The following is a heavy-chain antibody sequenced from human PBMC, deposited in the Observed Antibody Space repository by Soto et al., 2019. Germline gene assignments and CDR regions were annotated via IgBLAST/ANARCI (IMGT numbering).Heavy chain of an antibody. CDR3: NSGGSAVTRHYYYYYMDV. V-gene: IGHV4-39*01. CDR2: IYYSGST. Sequence: SETLSLTCTVSGGSISSSSYYWGWIRQPPGKGLEWIGSIYYSGSTYYNPSLKSRVTISLDTSKNQFSLKLSSVTAADTAVYYCNSGGSAVTRHYYYYYMDVWGKGTTVTVSS. CDR1: GGSISSSSYY. J-gene: IGHJ6*03. D-gene: IGHD4-17*01.